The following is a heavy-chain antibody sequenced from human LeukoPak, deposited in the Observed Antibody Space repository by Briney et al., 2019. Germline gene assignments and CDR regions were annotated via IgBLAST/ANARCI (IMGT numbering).Heavy chain of an antibody. V-gene: IGHV3-53*03. D-gene: IGHD1-26*01. J-gene: IGHJ3*02. CDR3: ARGQSYYEAFDI. CDR1: GFTVSSDY. CDR2: IYSGGST. Sequence: GGSLRLSCAASGFTVSSDYMSWVRQPPGKGLEWVSVIYSGGSTNYADSVTGRFTISRDNSKNTLHLQMNSLRVEDTAVYYCARGQSYYEAFDIWGQGTMVTVSS.